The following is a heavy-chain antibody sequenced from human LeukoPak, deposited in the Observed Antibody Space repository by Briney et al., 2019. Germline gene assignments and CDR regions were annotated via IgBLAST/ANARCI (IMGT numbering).Heavy chain of an antibody. Sequence: SETLSLTCTVSGGSISSYYWSWIRQPAGKGLEWIGRIYTSGSTNYNPSLKSRVTMSVDTSKNQFSLKLSSVTAADTAVYYCARADSSSWYRAFDIWGQGTMATVSS. J-gene: IGHJ3*02. CDR2: IYTSGST. CDR3: ARADSSSWYRAFDI. V-gene: IGHV4-4*07. D-gene: IGHD6-13*01. CDR1: GGSISSYY.